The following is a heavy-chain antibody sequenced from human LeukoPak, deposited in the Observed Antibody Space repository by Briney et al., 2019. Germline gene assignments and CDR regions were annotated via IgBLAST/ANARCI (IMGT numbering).Heavy chain of an antibody. V-gene: IGHV1-46*01. J-gene: IGHJ6*03. CDR1: GYTFTRYY. D-gene: IGHD6-13*01. CDR2: INPSGGST. Sequence: ASVKVCCKASGYTFTRYYMHWVRQAPGQGLEWMGIINPSGGSTSYVQKFQGRVTMTRDMSTSTAYMELSSLRSEDTAVYYCARGEQQLAPSVLDEGYYYYYYMDVWGKGTTVTVSS. CDR3: ARGEQQLAPSVLDEGYYYYYYMDV.